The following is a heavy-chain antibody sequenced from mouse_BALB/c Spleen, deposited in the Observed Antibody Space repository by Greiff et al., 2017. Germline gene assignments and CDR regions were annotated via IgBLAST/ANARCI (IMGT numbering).Heavy chain of an antibody. Sequence: VKLQESGAELARPGASVKLSCKASGYTFTSYWMQWVKQRPGQGLEWIGAIYPGDGDTRYTQKFKGKATLTADKSSSTAYMQLSSLASEDSAVYYCASELDYYFDYWGQGTTLTVSS. CDR3: ASELDYYFDY. J-gene: IGHJ2*01. CDR2: IYPGDGDT. CDR1: GYTFTSYW. V-gene: IGHV1-87*01.